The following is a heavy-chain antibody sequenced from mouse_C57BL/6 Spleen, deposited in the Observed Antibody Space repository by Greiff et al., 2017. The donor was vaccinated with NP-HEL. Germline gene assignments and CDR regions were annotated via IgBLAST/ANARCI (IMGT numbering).Heavy chain of an antibody. D-gene: IGHD4-1*01. CDR2: ISNGGGST. J-gene: IGHJ4*01. Sequence: EVMLVESGGGLVQPGGSLKLSCAASGFTFSDYYMYWVRQTPEKRLEWVAYISNGGGSTYYPDTVKGRFTISRDNAKNTLYLQMSRLKSEDTAMYYCAREGNWDGSLYYAMDYWGQGTSVTVSS. CDR1: GFTFSDYY. V-gene: IGHV5-12*01. CDR3: AREGNWDGSLYYAMDY.